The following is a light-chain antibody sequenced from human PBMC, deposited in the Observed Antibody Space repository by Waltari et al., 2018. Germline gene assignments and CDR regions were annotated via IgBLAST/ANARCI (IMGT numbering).Light chain of an antibody. J-gene: IGLJ3*02. CDR3: QSCDDNLSGWV. V-gene: IGLV1-40*01. CDR2: DNI. CDR1: RSNIGAGSA. Sequence: QSVLTQPPSVSGAPGPTVTISCTGSRSNIGAGSAVHWYQHLPGAAPKVLIYDNINRPSGVPDRFSGYKSGTSASLTINGLQAEDEADYYCQSCDDNLSGWVFGGGTKLTVL.